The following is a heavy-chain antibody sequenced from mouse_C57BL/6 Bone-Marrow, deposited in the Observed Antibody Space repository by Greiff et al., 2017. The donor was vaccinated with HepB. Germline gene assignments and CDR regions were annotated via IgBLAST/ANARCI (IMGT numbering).Heavy chain of an antibody. Sequence: QVTLKVSGPGILQPSQTLSLTCSFSGFSLSTFGMGVGWIRQPSGRGLEWLAHIWWDDDKYYNPALKSRLTISKDTSKNQVFLKIANVDTADTATYYCARPPLYYDCEAWFAYWGQGTLVTVSA. CDR3: ARPPLYYDCEAWFAY. D-gene: IGHD2-4*01. J-gene: IGHJ3*01. CDR2: IWWDDDK. CDR1: GFSLSTFGMG. V-gene: IGHV8-8*01.